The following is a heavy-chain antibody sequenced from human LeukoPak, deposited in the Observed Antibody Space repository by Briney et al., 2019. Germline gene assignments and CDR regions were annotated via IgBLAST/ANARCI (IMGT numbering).Heavy chain of an antibody. CDR3: ARGPIRGYSYGYALDY. Sequence: LEWXGXINHSGSTNYNPSLKSRVTISVDTSKNQFSLKLSSVTAADTAVYYCARGPIRGYSYGYALDYWGQGTLVTVSS. J-gene: IGHJ4*02. D-gene: IGHD5-18*01. V-gene: IGHV4-34*01. CDR2: INHSGST.